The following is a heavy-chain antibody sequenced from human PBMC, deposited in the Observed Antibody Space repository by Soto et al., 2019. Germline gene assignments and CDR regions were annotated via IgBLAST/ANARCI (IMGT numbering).Heavy chain of an antibody. V-gene: IGHV1-18*01. D-gene: IGHD6-19*01. CDR1: GYTFTSYG. CDR2: ISAYNGNT. CDR3: ARGTAVAGPFDY. J-gene: IGHJ4*02. Sequence: ASVKVSCKASGYTFTSYGISLLLQAPGQGLEWMGWISAYNGNTNYAQKLQGRVTMTTDTSTSTAYMELRSLRSDDTAVYYCARGTAVAGPFDYWGQGTLVTVSS.